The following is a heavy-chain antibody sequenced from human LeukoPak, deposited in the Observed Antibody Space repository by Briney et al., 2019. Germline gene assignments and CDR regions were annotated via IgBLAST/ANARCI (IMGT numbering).Heavy chain of an antibody. CDR2: ISSSSSTI. J-gene: IGHJ6*03. V-gene: IGHV3-48*04. Sequence: GGSLRPSCAASGFTFSSYSMNWVRQAPGEGLEWVSYISSSSSTIYYADSVKGRFTISRDNAKNSLYLQMNSLRAEDTAVYYCARDSATDYYYYMDVWGKGTTVTVSS. D-gene: IGHD2-21*02. CDR1: GFTFSSYS. CDR3: ARDSATDYYYYMDV.